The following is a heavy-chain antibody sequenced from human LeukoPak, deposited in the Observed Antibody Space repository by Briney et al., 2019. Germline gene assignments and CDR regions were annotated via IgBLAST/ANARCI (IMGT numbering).Heavy chain of an antibody. V-gene: IGHV3-21*01. CDR2: HSSSGLSI. Sequence: PGGSLRLSCADSGFSFSGYSMNWVRQAPGKGLEWVSSHSSSGLSISYPDSVKGRFTISRDNVKNSLYLQMNSLRAEDTAVYYCARVGCRGGSCSSRGDFYYGMDVWGQGTTVTVSS. CDR3: ARVGCRGGSCSSRGDFYYGMDV. CDR1: GFSFSGYS. J-gene: IGHJ6*02. D-gene: IGHD2-15*01.